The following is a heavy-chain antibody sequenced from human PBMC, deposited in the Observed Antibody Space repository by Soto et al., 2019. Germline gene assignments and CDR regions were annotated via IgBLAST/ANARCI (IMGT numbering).Heavy chain of an antibody. D-gene: IGHD3-22*01. CDR1: GFTFDSHA. CDR2: ITGSAGST. CDR3: TKDNADKYDSSVDS. Sequence: GGSLRLSCVGSGFTFDSHAMNWVRQAPGKGLECVAGITGSAGSTYYADSVKGRFTISKDNSKNTLYLQMNSLRAEDTAVYYSTKDNADKYDSSVDSWGQGTQVTVYS. J-gene: IGHJ4*02. V-gene: IGHV3-23*01.